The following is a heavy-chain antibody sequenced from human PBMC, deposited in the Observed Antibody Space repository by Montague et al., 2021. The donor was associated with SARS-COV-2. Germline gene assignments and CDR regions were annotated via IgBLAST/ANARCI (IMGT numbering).Heavy chain of an antibody. CDR2: IYWDDDK. Sequence: PALVKPTQTLTLTCTFSGFSLSTIGVGVGWIRQPPGKALEWLALIYWDDDKRYSPSLRSRLTITKDTSKNQVVLTMTNMDPVDTATYYCAHTRANFSRGWFDPWGQGTLVTVSS. CDR3: AHTRANFSRGWFDP. CDR1: GFSLSTIGVG. V-gene: IGHV2-5*02. D-gene: IGHD2/OR15-2a*01. J-gene: IGHJ5*02.